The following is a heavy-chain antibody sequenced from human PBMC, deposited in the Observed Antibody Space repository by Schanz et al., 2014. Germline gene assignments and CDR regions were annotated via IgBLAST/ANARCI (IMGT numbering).Heavy chain of an antibody. CDR3: ARDPNTSAWLPYFDT. J-gene: IGHJ4*02. CDR1: GFTFSSYS. Sequence: QVQLVESGGGVVQPGRSLRLSCSASGFTFSSYSMYWVRQAPGKGLEYVSVISSNGGSTDFADSVKGRFTISRDNSKNTLYLQMNSLRAEDTAVYYCARDPNTSAWLPYFDTWGQGTLVTVSS. V-gene: IGHV3-64*04. D-gene: IGHD6-19*01. CDR2: ISSNGGST.